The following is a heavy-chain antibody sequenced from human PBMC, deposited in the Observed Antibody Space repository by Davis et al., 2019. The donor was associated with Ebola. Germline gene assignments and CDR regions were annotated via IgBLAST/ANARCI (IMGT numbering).Heavy chain of an antibody. Sequence: GESLKISCAASGFTFSSYGMHWVRQAPGKGLEWVAVISYDGSNKYYADSVKGRFTISRDNAKNSLYLQMNSLRAEDTAVYYCARTVTLDYWGQGTLVTVSS. CDR1: GFTFSSYG. CDR2: ISYDGSNK. J-gene: IGHJ4*02. V-gene: IGHV3-30*03. D-gene: IGHD4-17*01. CDR3: ARTVTLDY.